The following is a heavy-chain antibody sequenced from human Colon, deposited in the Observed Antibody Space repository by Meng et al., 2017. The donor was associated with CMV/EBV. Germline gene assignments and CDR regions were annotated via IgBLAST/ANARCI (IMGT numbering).Heavy chain of an antibody. CDR2: INGVGDTT. CDR1: GFTFNRNS. J-gene: IGHJ6*02. CDR3: AKDRAYCGSFSCSPNYFDG. Sequence: GESLKISCAASGFTFNRNSMSWVRQAPGKGLEWVSGINGVGDTTYYADSVKGRFTISRDNSKNTLYLRMIDLRAEDTAMYYCAKDRAYCGSFSCSPNYFDGWGQGTTVTVSS. V-gene: IGHV3-23*01. D-gene: IGHD2-21*01.